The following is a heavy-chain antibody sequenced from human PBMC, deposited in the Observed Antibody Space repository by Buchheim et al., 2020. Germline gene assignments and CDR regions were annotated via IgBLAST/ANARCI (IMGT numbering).Heavy chain of an antibody. CDR3: AREEDCSSTSCYRGSFDY. V-gene: IGHV3-33*01. J-gene: IGHJ4*02. CDR2: IWYDGSNR. Sequence: QVQLVESGGGVVQPGRSLRLSCAASGFTFSSYALHWVRQAPGKGLEWVAAIWYDGSNRYYIDSVKGRFTISRDNAMNTLDLQMSSLRAEDTAVYYCAREEDCSSTSCYRGSFDYWGQGTL. D-gene: IGHD2-2*02. CDR1: GFTFSSYA.